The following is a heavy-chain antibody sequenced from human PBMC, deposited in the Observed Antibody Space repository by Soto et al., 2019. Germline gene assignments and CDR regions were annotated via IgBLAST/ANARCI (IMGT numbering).Heavy chain of an antibody. V-gene: IGHV3-33*08. Sequence: PGGSLRLSCAAPGVSFSNYGIHWVRQAPGKGLEWVAVIWYDGSNKYYADSVKGRFTISRDNSKNTLYLQMNSLRAEDTAVYYCARDSGEDAFDIWGQETMVTVS. CDR2: IWYDGSNK. D-gene: IGHD3-10*01. J-gene: IGHJ3*02. CDR1: GVSFSNYG. CDR3: ARDSGEDAFDI.